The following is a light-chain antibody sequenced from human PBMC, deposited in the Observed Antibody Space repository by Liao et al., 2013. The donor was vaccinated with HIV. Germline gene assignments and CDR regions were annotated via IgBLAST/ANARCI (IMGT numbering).Light chain of an antibody. Sequence: SYVLVQPPSVSVARGKTARIPCGGDSVGSEIVHWYQQKPGQAPVLLNNRDSDLPSVTLERFSDSKSGNTATLTITRVEAGDEADYYCQMWDYTTDHWVFGGGTKLTVL. CDR1: SVGSEI. J-gene: IGLJ3*02. V-gene: IGLV3-21*04. CDR3: QMWDYTTDHWV. CDR2: RDS.